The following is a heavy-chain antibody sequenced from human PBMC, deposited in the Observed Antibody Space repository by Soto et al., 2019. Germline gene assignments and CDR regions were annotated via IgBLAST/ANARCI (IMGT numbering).Heavy chain of an antibody. CDR3: ARSSTATTPDFDY. J-gene: IGHJ4*02. D-gene: IGHD1-1*01. CDR2: INPNSGVT. CDR1: GYTFTGYY. V-gene: IGHV1-2*04. Sequence: ASVKVSCKASGYTFTGYYIHWVRQAPGQGLEWMGWINPNSGVTNYAQKFQGWVAMTRVTSISTAYMELSSLRSDDTAVYYCARSSTATTPDFDYWGQGTPVTVSS.